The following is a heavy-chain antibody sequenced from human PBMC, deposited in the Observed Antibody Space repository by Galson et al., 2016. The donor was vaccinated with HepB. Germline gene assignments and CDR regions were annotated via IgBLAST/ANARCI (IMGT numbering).Heavy chain of an antibody. Sequence: LSLTCSVSGGAFSTTSYYWVWIRQSPGRGLEWIGSKFYSGSTFYKPSLKSRLVISLDTSKNQFSLNLTSVTAADTALYYCAGGRMGRGYFDSWGQGALVTVSS. V-gene: IGHV4-39*01. CDR2: KFYSGST. CDR3: AGGRMGRGYFDS. CDR1: GGAFSTTSYY. J-gene: IGHJ4*02. D-gene: IGHD3-10*01.